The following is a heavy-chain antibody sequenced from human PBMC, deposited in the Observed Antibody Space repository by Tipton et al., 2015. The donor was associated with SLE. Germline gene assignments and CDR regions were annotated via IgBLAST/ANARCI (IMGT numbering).Heavy chain of an antibody. CDR2: INHSGST. D-gene: IGHD4-23*01. CDR1: GGSFSGYY. J-gene: IGHJ2*01. CDR3: ARGLVASTTVADGWYFDL. Sequence: TLSLTCAVYGGSFSGYYWSWIRQPPGKGLEWIGEINHSGSTNYNPSLKSRVTISVDPSKNQFSLKLSSVTAADTAVYYCARGLVASTTVADGWYFDLWGHGTLVTVSS. V-gene: IGHV4-34*01.